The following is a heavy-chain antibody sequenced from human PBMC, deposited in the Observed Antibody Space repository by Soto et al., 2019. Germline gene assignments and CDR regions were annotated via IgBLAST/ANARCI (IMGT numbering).Heavy chain of an antibody. D-gene: IGHD6-13*01. Sequence: GGSLRLSCAASGFTFSSYGMHWVRQAPGKGLEWVAVIWYDGSNKYYADSVKGRFTISRDNSKNTLYLQMNSLRAEDTAVYYCARDGEQQLPDYYYYYMDVWGKGTTVTVSS. CDR3: ARDGEQQLPDYYYYYMDV. J-gene: IGHJ6*03. V-gene: IGHV3-33*01. CDR2: IWYDGSNK. CDR1: GFTFSSYG.